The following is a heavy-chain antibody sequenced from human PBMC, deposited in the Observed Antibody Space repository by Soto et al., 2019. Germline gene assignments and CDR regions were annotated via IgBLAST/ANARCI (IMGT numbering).Heavy chain of an antibody. CDR3: AGRAAAGISVSWFSEDY. CDR2: IYYSGST. CDR1: GGSISSSSYY. Sequence: SETLSLTCTVSGGSISSSSYYWGWIRQPPGKGLEWIGSIYYSGSTYYNPSLKSRVTISVDTSKNQFSLKLSSVTAADTAVYYCAGRAAAGISVSWFSEDYWGQGTLVTVSS. V-gene: IGHV4-39*01. J-gene: IGHJ4*02. D-gene: IGHD6-13*01.